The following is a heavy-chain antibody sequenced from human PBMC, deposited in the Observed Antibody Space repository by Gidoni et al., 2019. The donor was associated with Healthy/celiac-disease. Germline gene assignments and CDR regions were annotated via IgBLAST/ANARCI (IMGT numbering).Heavy chain of an antibody. V-gene: IGHV3-23*04. D-gene: IGHD3-22*01. Sequence: EVQLVESGGGLVQTGGSLRLSCAASGFTFSSYAMSWVRQAPGKGLEWVSAISGSGGSTYYADSVKGRFTISRDNSKNTLYLQMNSLRAEDTAVYYCAKDPYYDSSGSDAFDIWGQGTMVTVSS. CDR1: GFTFSSYA. CDR2: ISGSGGST. CDR3: AKDPYYDSSGSDAFDI. J-gene: IGHJ3*02.